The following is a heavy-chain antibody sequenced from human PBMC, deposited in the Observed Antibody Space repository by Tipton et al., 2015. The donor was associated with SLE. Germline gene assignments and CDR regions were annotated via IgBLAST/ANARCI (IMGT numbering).Heavy chain of an antibody. D-gene: IGHD2-21*01. CDR2: IYYSGST. Sequence: TLSLTCTVSGGSISSGGYYWSWIRQHPGKGLEWIGYIYYSGSTYYNPSLKSRVTISIDTTKNHFSLKLSSVTAADTAMYYCASERNGDWAAFDYWGQGILVTVSS. CDR3: ASERNGDWAAFDY. V-gene: IGHV4-31*03. J-gene: IGHJ4*02. CDR1: GGSISSGGYY.